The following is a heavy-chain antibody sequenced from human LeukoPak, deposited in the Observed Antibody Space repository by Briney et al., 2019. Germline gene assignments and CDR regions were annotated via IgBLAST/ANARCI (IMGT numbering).Heavy chain of an antibody. CDR3: ARGVNGDSRFDP. Sequence: GSLRLSCAASGFTFSSYWMHWVRQAPGKGLVWVSRINTDGSSTTYADSVKGRFTISRDNAKNTLYLQMNSLRAEDTAVYCCARGVNGDSRFDPWGQGTLVTVSS. D-gene: IGHD4-17*01. CDR2: INTDGSST. CDR1: GFTFSSYW. V-gene: IGHV3-74*01. J-gene: IGHJ5*02.